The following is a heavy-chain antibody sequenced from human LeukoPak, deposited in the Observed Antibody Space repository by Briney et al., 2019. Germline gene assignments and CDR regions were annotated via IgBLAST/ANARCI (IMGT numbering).Heavy chain of an antibody. CDR3: ARNPRSNSYYDSSYAFDI. CDR2: FIPIFGTA. Sequence: GASVKVSFKASGGTFSSYAISWVRQAPGQGLEWMGGFIPIFGTANYAQKFQGRVTITADESTSTAYMELSSLRSEDTAVYYCARNPRSNSYYDSSYAFDIWGQGTMVTVSS. J-gene: IGHJ3*02. CDR1: GGTFSSYA. V-gene: IGHV1-69*01. D-gene: IGHD3-22*01.